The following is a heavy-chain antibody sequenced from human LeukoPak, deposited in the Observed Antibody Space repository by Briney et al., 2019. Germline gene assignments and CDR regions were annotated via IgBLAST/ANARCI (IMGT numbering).Heavy chain of an antibody. Sequence: GGSLRLSCTASGFTFSSYAMTWVRQAPGTELEWVSAISGSGYGTYYADSVKGRFTISRDNSKNTLYLQMNSLRAEDTAVYYCAKDPAAAGTAEYFQHWGQGTLVTVSS. D-gene: IGHD6-13*01. J-gene: IGHJ1*01. CDR2: ISGSGYGT. V-gene: IGHV3-23*01. CDR1: GFTFSSYA. CDR3: AKDPAAAGTAEYFQH.